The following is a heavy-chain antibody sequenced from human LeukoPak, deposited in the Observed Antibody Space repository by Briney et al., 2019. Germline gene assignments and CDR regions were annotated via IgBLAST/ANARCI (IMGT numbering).Heavy chain of an antibody. V-gene: IGHV1-46*01. CDR1: GYTFIRYY. CDR3: ARDGQPNYYGSETYYKPFDY. D-gene: IGHD3-10*01. CDR2: VNPSGDST. J-gene: IGHJ4*02. Sequence: ASVKVSCKASGYTFIRYYIHWVRQAPGQGLEWMGIVNPSGDSTNYAQKFQGRVTMTRDTSTSTVYMELSSLRSEDTAVYYCARDGQPNYYGSETYYKPFDYWGQGTLVTVSS.